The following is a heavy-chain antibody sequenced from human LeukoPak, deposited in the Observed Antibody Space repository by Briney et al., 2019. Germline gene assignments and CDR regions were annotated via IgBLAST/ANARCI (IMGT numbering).Heavy chain of an antibody. J-gene: IGHJ4*02. CDR2: IIPIFGTA. Sequence: ASVKVSCKASGGTFSSYAISWVRQAPGQGLEWKGGIIPIFGTANYAQKFQGRVTITADESTSTAYMGLSSLRSEDTAVYYCARSKAGIFGVVIVNYFDYWGQGTLVTVSS. V-gene: IGHV1-69*13. CDR1: GGTFSSYA. D-gene: IGHD3-3*01. CDR3: ARSKAGIFGVVIVNYFDY.